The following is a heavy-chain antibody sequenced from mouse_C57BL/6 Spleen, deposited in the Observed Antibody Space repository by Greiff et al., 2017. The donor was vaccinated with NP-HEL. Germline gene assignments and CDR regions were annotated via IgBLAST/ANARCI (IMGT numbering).Heavy chain of an antibody. CDR1: GFSLTSYG. V-gene: IGHV2-2*01. J-gene: IGHJ2*01. CDR2: IWSGGST. Sequence: VQLQQSGPGLVQPSQSLSITCTVSGFSLTSYGVHWVRQSPGKGLEWLGVIWSGGSTDYNAAFISRLSISKDNSKSQVFFKMNSLQADDTAIYYCARQAPYYGSSYGYFDYWGQGTTLTVSS. CDR3: ARQAPYYGSSYGYFDY. D-gene: IGHD1-1*01.